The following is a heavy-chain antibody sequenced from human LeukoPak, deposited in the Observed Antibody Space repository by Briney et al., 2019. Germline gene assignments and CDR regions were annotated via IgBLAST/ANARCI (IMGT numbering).Heavy chain of an antibody. Sequence: ASVKVSCKASGYTFTGYYMHWVRQAPGQGLEWMGWINPNSGGTNYAQKFQGRATVTRDTSISTAYMELSRLRSDDTAVYYCARTSSGWTYFDYWGQGTLVTVSS. CDR1: GYTFTGYY. CDR2: INPNSGGT. V-gene: IGHV1-2*02. J-gene: IGHJ4*02. CDR3: ARTSSGWTYFDY. D-gene: IGHD6-19*01.